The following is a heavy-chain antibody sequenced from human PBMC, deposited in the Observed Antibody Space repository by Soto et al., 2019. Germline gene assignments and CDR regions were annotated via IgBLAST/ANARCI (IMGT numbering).Heavy chain of an antibody. D-gene: IGHD4-17*01. J-gene: IGHJ4*02. CDR3: ARGSVYGDYTPFDY. Sequence: SVKVSCKASGGTFSSYAISWVRQAPGQGLEWMGGIIPIFGTANYAQKFQGRVTITADESTSTAYMELSSLRSEDTAVYYCARGSVYGDYTPFDYWGQGTLVTVSS. CDR1: GGTFSSYA. CDR2: IIPIFGTA. V-gene: IGHV1-69*13.